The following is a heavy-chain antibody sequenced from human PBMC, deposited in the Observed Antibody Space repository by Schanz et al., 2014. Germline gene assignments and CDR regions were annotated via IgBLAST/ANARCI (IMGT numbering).Heavy chain of an antibody. CDR2: IKLDGSEK. CDR3: ARGRARQLVHWFDP. Sequence: VQLVESGGGVVQPGRSLRLSCAASGFTFSSYGMHWVRQAPGKGLVWVANIKLDGSEKYYVDSVKGRFTISRDNAKNSLYLEMNSLRAEDTAVYYCARGRARQLVHWFDPWGQGTLVTVSS. D-gene: IGHD6-13*01. J-gene: IGHJ5*02. V-gene: IGHV3-7*01. CDR1: GFTFSSYG.